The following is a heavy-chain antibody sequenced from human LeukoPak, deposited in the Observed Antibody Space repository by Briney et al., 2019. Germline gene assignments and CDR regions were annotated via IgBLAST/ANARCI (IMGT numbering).Heavy chain of an antibody. J-gene: IGHJ5*02. V-gene: IGHV1-69*13. CDR2: IIPIFGTA. CDR3: ARGSSRLGQSNWFDP. D-gene: IGHD6-19*01. CDR1: GGTFSSYA. Sequence: TVKVSCKASGGTFSSYAISWVRQAPGQGLEWMGGIIPIFGTANYAQKFQGRVTITADESTSTAYMELSSLRSEDTAVYYCARGSSRLGQSNWFDPWGQGTLVTVSS.